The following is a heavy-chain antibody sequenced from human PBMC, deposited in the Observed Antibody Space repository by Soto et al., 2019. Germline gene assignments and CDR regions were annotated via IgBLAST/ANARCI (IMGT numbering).Heavy chain of an antibody. V-gene: IGHV4-59*08. CDR3: ARLGSSGWYRPYAFDI. CDR1: GVYIISYY. D-gene: IGHD6-19*01. CDR2: IYYSGST. Sequence: SETLSLTSTVSGVYIISYYWSWIRQPPGKGLEWIGYIYYSGSTNYNPSLKSRVTISVDTSKNQFSLKLSSVTAADTAVYYCARLGSSGWYRPYAFDIWGQGTMVTVSS. J-gene: IGHJ3*02.